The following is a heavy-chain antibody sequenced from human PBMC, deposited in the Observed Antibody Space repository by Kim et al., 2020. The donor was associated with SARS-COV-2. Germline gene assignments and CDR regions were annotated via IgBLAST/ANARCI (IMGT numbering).Heavy chain of an antibody. CDR1: GFTFSSYA. Sequence: GGSLRLSCAASGFTFSSYAMSWVRQAPGKGLEWVSVISGGGGSTYYADSVKGRFTISRDNSKNTMYLQMNSLRAEDTGVYYCAKDRATGTTSNAFDVWGQGTMGTVSS. V-gene: IGHV3-23*01. J-gene: IGHJ3*01. CDR2: ISGGGGST. D-gene: IGHD1-1*01. CDR3: AKDRATGTTSNAFDV.